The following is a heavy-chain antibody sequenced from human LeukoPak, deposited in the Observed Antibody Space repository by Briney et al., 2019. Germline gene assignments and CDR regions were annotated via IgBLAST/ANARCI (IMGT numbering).Heavy chain of an antibody. D-gene: IGHD6-19*01. CDR3: AGVAGHIPDDAFDI. CDR2: IVVGSGNT. J-gene: IGHJ3*02. CDR1: GFTFTSSA. Sequence: SVKVSCKASGFTFTSSAMQWLRQARGQRLEWIGWIVVGSGNTNYAQKFQERVTITRDMSTSTAYMELSSLGYDDTAVYYCAGVAGHIPDDAFDIWGQGTMVTVSS. V-gene: IGHV1-58*02.